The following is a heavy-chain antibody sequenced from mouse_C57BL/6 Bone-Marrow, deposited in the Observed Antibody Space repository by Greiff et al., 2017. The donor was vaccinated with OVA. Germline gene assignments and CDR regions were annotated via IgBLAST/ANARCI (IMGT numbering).Heavy chain of an antibody. D-gene: IGHD1-1*01. CDR3: ARRNYYYGSSHWYFDV. V-gene: IGHV1-69*01. Sequence: QVQLQQPGAELVMPGASVKLSCKASGYTFTSYWMHWVKQRPGQGLAWIGEIDPSDSYTNYNQKFKGKSTLTVDKSSSTAYMQLSSLTSEDSAVYYCARRNYYYGSSHWYFDVWGTGTTVTVSS. CDR2: IDPSDSYT. J-gene: IGHJ1*03. CDR1: GYTFTSYW.